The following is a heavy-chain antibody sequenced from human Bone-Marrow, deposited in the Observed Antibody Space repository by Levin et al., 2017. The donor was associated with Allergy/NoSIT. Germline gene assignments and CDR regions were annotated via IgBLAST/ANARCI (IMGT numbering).Heavy chain of an antibody. D-gene: IGHD6-19*01. V-gene: IGHV3-30*18. Sequence: PGGSLRLSCAASGFTFSNFGVHWVRQAPGKGLEWVAVISYDGTYKYYADAVKGRFTISRDNSKKTLYLQMNRLRPEDTSVYYCAKDIGQQLLLIFGFDIWGQGTTVTVSS. CDR2: ISYDGTYK. J-gene: IGHJ3*02. CDR1: GFTFSNFG. CDR3: AKDIGQQLLLIFGFDI.